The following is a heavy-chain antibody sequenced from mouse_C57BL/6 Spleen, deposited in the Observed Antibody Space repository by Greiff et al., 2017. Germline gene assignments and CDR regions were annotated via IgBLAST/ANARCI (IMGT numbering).Heavy chain of an antibody. D-gene: IGHD1-1*01. Sequence: SGAELVRPGASVTLSCKASGYTFTDYEMHWVKQTPVHGLEWIGAIDPETGGTAYNQKFKGKAILTADKSSSTAYMELRSLTSEDSAVYYCTRNYYALCDYWGQGTTLTVSS. CDR3: TRNYYALCDY. CDR1: GYTFTDYE. V-gene: IGHV1-15*01. J-gene: IGHJ2*01. CDR2: IDPETGGT.